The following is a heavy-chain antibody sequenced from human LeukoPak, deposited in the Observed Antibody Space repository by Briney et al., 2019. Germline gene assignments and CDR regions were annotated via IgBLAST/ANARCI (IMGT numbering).Heavy chain of an antibody. Sequence: SETLSLTCTVSGGSISSYYWSWIRQPPGKGLEWIGYIYYSGSTNYNPSLKSRVTISVDTSKNQFSLKLSSVTAADTAVYYCARGGRIAAAGFGYWGQGTLVTVSS. D-gene: IGHD6-13*01. J-gene: IGHJ4*02. V-gene: IGHV4-59*01. CDR3: ARGGRIAAAGFGY. CDR2: IYYSGST. CDR1: GGSISSYY.